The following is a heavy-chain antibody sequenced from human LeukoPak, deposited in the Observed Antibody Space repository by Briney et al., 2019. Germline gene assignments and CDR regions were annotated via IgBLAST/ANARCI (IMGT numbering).Heavy chain of an antibody. D-gene: IGHD1/OR15-1a*01. V-gene: IGHV3-74*01. CDR3: ARADLNRVPFDY. CDR2: INSDGSST. J-gene: IGHJ4*02. CDR1: GFTFSSYW. Sequence: PGGSLRLSCAASGFTFSSYWMHWVRQAPGKGLVWVSRINSDGSSTSYADSVKGRFTISRDSAKNTLYLQMNSLRAEDTAVYYCARADLNRVPFDYWGQGTLVTVSS.